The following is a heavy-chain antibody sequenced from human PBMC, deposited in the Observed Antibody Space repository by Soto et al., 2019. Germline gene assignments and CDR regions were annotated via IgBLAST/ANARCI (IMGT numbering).Heavy chain of an antibody. V-gene: IGHV3-23*01. CDR1: GFTFSSYA. D-gene: IGHD1-26*01. Sequence: EVQLLESGGGLVQPGGSLRLSCAASGFTFSSYAMSWVRQAPGKGLAWVSSISGSGATTFYADSVKGRFTVSRDNSKNTLYLQMNSLRAEDTAVYFCATVPNGRPASRGAWGKGTLVTVSS. CDR3: ATVPNGRPASRGA. CDR2: ISGSGATT. J-gene: IGHJ4*02.